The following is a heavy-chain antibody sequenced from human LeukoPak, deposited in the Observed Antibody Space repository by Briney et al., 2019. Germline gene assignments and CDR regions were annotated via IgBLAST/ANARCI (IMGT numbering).Heavy chain of an antibody. CDR1: GFTVSSNY. CDR3: ARWGSSVPFDY. Sequence: PGGSLRLSCAASGFTVSSNYMSWVRQAPGKGLEWVSVIYSGGSTYYADSVKGRFTISRDNSKNTVYLQMNGLRAEDTAVYYCARWGSSVPFDYWGQGTLVTVSS. D-gene: IGHD6-6*01. V-gene: IGHV3-53*01. J-gene: IGHJ4*02. CDR2: IYSGGST.